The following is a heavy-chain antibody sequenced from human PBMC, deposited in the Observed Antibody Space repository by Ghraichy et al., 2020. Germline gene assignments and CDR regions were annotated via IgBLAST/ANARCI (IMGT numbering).Heavy chain of an antibody. CDR3: TTGCPYCSGGSCYSFCDY. D-gene: IGHD2-15*01. V-gene: IGHV3-15*01. J-gene: IGHJ4*02. Sequence: GESLNISCAASGFTFSNAWMSWVRQAPGKGLEWVGRIKSKTDGGTTDYAAPVKGRFTISRDDSKNTLYLQMNSLKTEDTAVYYCTTGCPYCSGGSCYSFCDYWGQGTLVTVSS. CDR1: GFTFSNAW. CDR2: IKSKTDGGTT.